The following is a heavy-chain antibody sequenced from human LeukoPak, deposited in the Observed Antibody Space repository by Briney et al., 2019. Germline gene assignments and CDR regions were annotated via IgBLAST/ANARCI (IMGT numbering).Heavy chain of an antibody. CDR3: ARSLVGDDSSGYYYGFDY. CDR1: GFTFSSYG. V-gene: IGHV3-48*04. D-gene: IGHD3-22*01. Sequence: GGSVRLSCAASGFTFSSYGMNWVRQAPGKGLEWVSYIRSSGSTIYYADSVKGRFTISRDNAKNSLFLQMNSLRAEDTAVYFCARSLVGDDSSGYYYGFDYWGQGTLVTVSS. J-gene: IGHJ4*02. CDR2: IRSSGSTI.